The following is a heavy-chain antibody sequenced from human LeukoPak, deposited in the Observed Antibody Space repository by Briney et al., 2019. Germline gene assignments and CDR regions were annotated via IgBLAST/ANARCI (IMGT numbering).Heavy chain of an antibody. Sequence: GGSLRRSCAASGLTFSSYAMSWLRQAPGKGLEWVSAIRGSGDNANYADSVKGRFTISRANSKNTLYLQMNSLRAADTAVYYGALDWFYCSSTSCHKSFDYWGQGTLVTVSS. J-gene: IGHJ4*02. V-gene: IGHV3-23*01. D-gene: IGHD2-2*01. CDR2: IRGSGDNA. CDR3: ALDWFYCSSTSCHKSFDY. CDR1: GLTFSSYA.